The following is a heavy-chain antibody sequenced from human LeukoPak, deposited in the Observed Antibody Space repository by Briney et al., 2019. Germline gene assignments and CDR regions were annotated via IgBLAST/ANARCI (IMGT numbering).Heavy chain of an antibody. CDR2: ISSSTI. Sequence: PGGSLRLSCAASGFTFGTYSMNWVRQAPGKGLEWVSYISSSTIYYADSVKGRFTISRDNAKNSVYLQMNSLRAEDTAVYYCASLGDPDFWGQGTLVTVSS. CDR1: GFTFGTYS. V-gene: IGHV3-48*01. CDR3: ASLGDPDF. J-gene: IGHJ4*02. D-gene: IGHD2-21*02.